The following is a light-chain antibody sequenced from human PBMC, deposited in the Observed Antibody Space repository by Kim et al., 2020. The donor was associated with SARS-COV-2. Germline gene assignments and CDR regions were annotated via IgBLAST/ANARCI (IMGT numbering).Light chain of an antibody. CDR2: HAS. CDR3: QQYNDWPPRT. CDR1: QSVTSS. V-gene: IGKV3-15*01. J-gene: IGKJ1*01. Sequence: SPGERATLSCRASQSVTSSLAWYQQRPGQAPRLLIYHASTRATGIAARFSGSGSGTEFTLTISSLQSEDSAVYYCQQYNDWPPRTFGQGTKVEIK.